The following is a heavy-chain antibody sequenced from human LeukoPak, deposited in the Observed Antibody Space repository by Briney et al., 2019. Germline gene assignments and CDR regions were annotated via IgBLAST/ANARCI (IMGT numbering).Heavy chain of an antibody. Sequence: SGGPLRLSCAASGFTFSSYSMNWVRQAPGKGLEWVSSISSSSSYIYYADSVKGRFTISRDNAKNSLYLQMNSLRAEDTAVYYCARDYSYGRGYYYYYMDVWGKGTTVTVSS. J-gene: IGHJ6*03. D-gene: IGHD5-18*01. CDR3: ARDYSYGRGYYYYYMDV. V-gene: IGHV3-21*01. CDR1: GFTFSSYS. CDR2: ISSSSSYI.